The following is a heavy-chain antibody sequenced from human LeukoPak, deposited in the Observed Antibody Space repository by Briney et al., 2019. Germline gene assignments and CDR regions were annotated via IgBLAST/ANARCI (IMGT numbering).Heavy chain of an antibody. D-gene: IGHD3-10*01. CDR3: ARYYYGSEYYFDY. J-gene: IGHJ4*02. Sequence: SETLSLTCTVSGGSISSHYWSWIRQPPGKGLGWIGYIYYSGSTNYNPSLKSRVTISVDTSKNQFSLKLSSVTAADTAVYYCARYYYGSEYYFDYWGQGTLVTVSS. V-gene: IGHV4-59*11. CDR1: GGSISSHY. CDR2: IYYSGST.